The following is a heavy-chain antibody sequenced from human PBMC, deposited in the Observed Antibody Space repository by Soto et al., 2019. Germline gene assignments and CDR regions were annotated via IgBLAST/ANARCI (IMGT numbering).Heavy chain of an antibody. CDR1: GFTFRSYA. V-gene: IGHV3-23*01. CDR2: IVGSGGSA. CDR3: ARTRYFDL. Sequence: PGGSLRLSCAASGFTFRSYAMGWVRQGPGKGLEWISTIVGSGGSAYYADSVKGRFTISRDNSKNTLYLQMDCLSAEDTAVYYCARTRYFDLWGRGTLVTVSS. J-gene: IGHJ2*01.